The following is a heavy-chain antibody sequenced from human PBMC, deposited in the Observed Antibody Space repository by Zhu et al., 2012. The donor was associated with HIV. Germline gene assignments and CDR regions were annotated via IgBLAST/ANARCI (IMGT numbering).Heavy chain of an antibody. Sequence: QVQLQESGPGLVKPSETLSLTCTVSGGSIGSHYWSWIRQPPGKRLEWIGYIYYSGSTNYNPSLKSRLTRSVDTSKNQFSLKLTSVTAADTAVYYCARLLVPAAISSVSFDYWAREPWSPSPQ. J-gene: IGHJ4*02. CDR3: ARLLVPAAISSVSFDY. CDR1: GGSIGSHY. CDR2: IYYSGST. V-gene: IGHV4-59*11. D-gene: IGHD2-2*02.